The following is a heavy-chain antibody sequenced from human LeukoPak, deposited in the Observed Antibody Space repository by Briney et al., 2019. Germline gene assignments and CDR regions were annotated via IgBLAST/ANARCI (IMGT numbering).Heavy chain of an antibody. V-gene: IGHV4-59*08. Sequence: PSETLSLTCTVSGGSISSYYWSWIRQPPGKGLEWIGYIYYSGSTNYNPSLKSRVTISVDTSKNQFSLKLSSVTAADTAVYYCARHYYGSGSYYDFDYWGQGTLVTVSS. CDR3: ARHYYGSGSYYDFDY. D-gene: IGHD3-10*01. CDR1: GGSISSYY. J-gene: IGHJ4*02. CDR2: IYYSGST.